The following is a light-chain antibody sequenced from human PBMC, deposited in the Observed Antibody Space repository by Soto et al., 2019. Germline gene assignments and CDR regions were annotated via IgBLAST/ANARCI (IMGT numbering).Light chain of an antibody. CDR2: DNN. V-gene: IGLV1-51*01. CDR3: GTWDSSLSAVV. Sequence: QSVLTQPPSVSAAPGQKVTISCSGSSSNIGNNYVSWYQQLPGTAPKLLIYDNNKRPSGIPDRFSGSKSGTSATLGITGLQTGDEADYYCGTWDSSLSAVVFGGGTKGHRP. J-gene: IGLJ2*01. CDR1: SSNIGNNY.